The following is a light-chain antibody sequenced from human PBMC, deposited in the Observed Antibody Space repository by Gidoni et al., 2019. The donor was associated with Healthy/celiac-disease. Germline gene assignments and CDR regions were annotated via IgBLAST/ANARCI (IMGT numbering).Light chain of an antibody. Sequence: YVLTQPPSVSVAPGKTARITCGGNNIGSKRLHWYQQKPGQAPVLVVYDDSDRPSGIPGRFSGSNSGNTATLTISRVEAGDEADYYCQVWDSSSDHPVVFGGGTKLTVL. CDR3: QVWDSSSDHPVV. V-gene: IGLV3-21*03. CDR2: DDS. CDR1: NIGSKR. J-gene: IGLJ2*01.